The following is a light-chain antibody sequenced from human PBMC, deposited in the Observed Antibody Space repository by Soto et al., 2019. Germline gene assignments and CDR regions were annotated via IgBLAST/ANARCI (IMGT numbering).Light chain of an antibody. J-gene: IGKJ4*01. CDR1: QSVSNY. Sequence: EIVLTQSPATLSLSPWEKATLSCRASQSVSNYLAWYQQKPGQAPRLLIYDASTRATGIPARFSGSGSGTDFTLTISSLEPEDFAVYYCQQRSNWPPLTFGGGTKVDIK. V-gene: IGKV3-11*01. CDR2: DAS. CDR3: QQRSNWPPLT.